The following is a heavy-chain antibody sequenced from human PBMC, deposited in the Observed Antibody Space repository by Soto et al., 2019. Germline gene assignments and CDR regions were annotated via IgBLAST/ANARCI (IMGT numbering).Heavy chain of an antibody. CDR3: AKDLPGYDFWSGYYYYYYGMDV. V-gene: IGHV3-23*01. CDR2: ISGSGGST. Sequence: PGGSLRLSCAASGFTFSSYAMSWVRQAPGKGLEWVSAISGSGGSTYYADSVKGRFTISRDNSKNTLYLQMNSLRAEDTAVYYCAKDLPGYDFWSGYYYYYYGMDVWGQGTTVTVSS. CDR1: GFTFSSYA. J-gene: IGHJ6*02. D-gene: IGHD3-3*01.